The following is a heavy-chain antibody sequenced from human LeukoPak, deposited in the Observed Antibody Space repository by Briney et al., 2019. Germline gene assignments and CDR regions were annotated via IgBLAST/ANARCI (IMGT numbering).Heavy chain of an antibody. J-gene: IGHJ4*02. CDR3: ARGRGSGNYYKSVLED. D-gene: IGHD3-10*01. V-gene: IGHV1-18*01. Sequence: ASVKVSCKASGYTFTSHSISWVRQTPGQGLEWMGWISTYNGNTNYAQKLQGRVSMTTDTSTSTAYMDLRSLRSDDTAVYFCARGRGSGNYYKSVLEDWGQGTLVTVSA. CDR1: GYTFTSHS. CDR2: ISTYNGNT.